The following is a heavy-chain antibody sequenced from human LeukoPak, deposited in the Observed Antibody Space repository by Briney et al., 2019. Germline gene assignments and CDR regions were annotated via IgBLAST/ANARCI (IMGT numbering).Heavy chain of an antibody. CDR2: IIPIFGTA. CDR1: GGTFSSYA. V-gene: IGHV1-69*05. CDR3: ARDLVPAANQWRLYYYYMDV. J-gene: IGHJ6*03. D-gene: IGHD2-2*01. Sequence: ASVKVSCKASGGTFSSYAISWVRQAPGQGLEWMGGIIPIFGTANYAQKFQGRVTITTDESTSTAYMELSSLRSEDTAVYYCARDLVPAANQWRLYYYYMDVWGKGTTVTVSS.